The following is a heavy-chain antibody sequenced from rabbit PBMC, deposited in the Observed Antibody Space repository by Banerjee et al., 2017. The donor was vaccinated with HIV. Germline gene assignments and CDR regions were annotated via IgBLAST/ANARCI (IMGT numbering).Heavy chain of an antibody. V-gene: IGHV1S45*01. D-gene: IGHD1-1*01. CDR3: ARDFACGICWNFGL. CDR1: GFYFSSGYD. CDR2: IYTGSSGTT. Sequence: QEQLEESGGDLVKPEGSLKLTCTASGFYFSSGYDMCWVREAPGKGPEWIACIYTGSSGTTYYARWAKGLFTTSKTSSTTVTLQMTSLTAADTATYFCARDFACGICWNFGLWGQGTLVTVS. J-gene: IGHJ6*01.